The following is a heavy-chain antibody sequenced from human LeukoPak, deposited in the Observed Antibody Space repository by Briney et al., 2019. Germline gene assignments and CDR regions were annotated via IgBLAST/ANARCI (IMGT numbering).Heavy chain of an antibody. CDR2: ISGSGGST. Sequence: PGGSLRLSCAASGFTFSSYAMSWVRQAPGKGLEWVSAISGSGGSTYYADSVKGRFTISRDNSKNTLYLQMNSLRAEDTAVYYCAKFSPLGSSWYQGAFDIWGQGTMVTVSS. CDR3: AKFSPLGSSWYQGAFDI. V-gene: IGHV3-23*01. J-gene: IGHJ3*02. CDR1: GFTFSSYA. D-gene: IGHD6-13*01.